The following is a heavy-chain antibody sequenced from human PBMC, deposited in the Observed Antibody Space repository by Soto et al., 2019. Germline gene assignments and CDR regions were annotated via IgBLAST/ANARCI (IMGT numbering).Heavy chain of an antibody. CDR2: ISWDGGST. CDR3: AKDRGSYFDY. J-gene: IGHJ4*02. D-gene: IGHD1-26*01. Sequence: VQLVESGGVVVQPGGSLRLSCAASGFTFDDYTMHWVRQAPGKGLEWVSLISWDGGSTYYADSVKGRFTISRDNSKNSLYLQMNSLRTEDTALYYCAKDRGSYFDYWGQGTLVTVSS. CDR1: GFTFDDYT. V-gene: IGHV3-43*01.